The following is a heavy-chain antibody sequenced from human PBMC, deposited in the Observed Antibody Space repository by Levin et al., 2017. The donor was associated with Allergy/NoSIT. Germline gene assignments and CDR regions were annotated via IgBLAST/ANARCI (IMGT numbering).Heavy chain of an antibody. CDR2: IYYSGST. D-gene: IGHD3-9*01. CDR1: GGSISSYY. CDR3: ARGLRVLAIFKSGAGAFDI. J-gene: IGHJ3*02. V-gene: IGHV4-59*01. Sequence: PSETLSLTCTVSGGSISSYYWSWIRQPPGKGLEWIGYIYYSGSTNYNPSLKSRVTISVDTSKNQFSLKLSSVTAADTAVYYCARGLRVLAIFKSGAGAFDIWGQGTMVTVSS.